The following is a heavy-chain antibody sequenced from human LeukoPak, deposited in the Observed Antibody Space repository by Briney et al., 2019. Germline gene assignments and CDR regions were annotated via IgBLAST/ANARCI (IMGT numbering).Heavy chain of an antibody. V-gene: IGHV4-31*03. CDR3: ARGRTGTPNWFDP. CDR1: GGSISSGGYY. D-gene: IGHD1-7*01. Sequence: SETLSLTCTVSGGSISSGGYYWSWIRQHPGKGLEWIGYIYYSGGTYYNPSLKSRVTISVDTSKNQFSLKLSSVTAADTAVYYCARGRTGTPNWFDPWGQGTLVTVSS. CDR2: IYYSGGT. J-gene: IGHJ5*02.